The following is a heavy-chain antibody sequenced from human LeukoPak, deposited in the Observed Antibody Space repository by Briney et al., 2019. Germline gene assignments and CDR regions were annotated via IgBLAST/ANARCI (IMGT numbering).Heavy chain of an antibody. V-gene: IGHV3-21*01. Sequence: GGSLRLSCAGSGFTFSSFWMNWVRQAPGKGLEWVSSLSSSSSSIFYSDSVKGRFTISRDNAKNSVYLQMNSLRAEDTAVYFCARDRVLVDYWGQGTLVTVSS. J-gene: IGHJ4*02. D-gene: IGHD3-3*02. CDR1: GFTFSSFW. CDR2: LSSSSSSI. CDR3: ARDRVLVDY.